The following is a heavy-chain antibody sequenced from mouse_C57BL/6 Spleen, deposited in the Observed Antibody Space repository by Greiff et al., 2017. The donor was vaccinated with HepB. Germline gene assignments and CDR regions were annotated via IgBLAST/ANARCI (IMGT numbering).Heavy chain of an antibody. CDR1: GYTFTSYW. J-gene: IGHJ4*01. CDR2: IYPGSGST. V-gene: IGHV1-55*01. D-gene: IGHD2-4*01. CDR3: ARDDYDDDDGYAMDY. Sequence: QVQLQQPGAELVKPGASVKMSCKASGYTFTSYWITWVKQRPGQGLEWIGDIYPGSGSTNYNEKFKSKATLTVDTSSSTAYMQLSSLTSEDSAVYYCARDDYDDDDGYAMDYWGQGTSVTVSS.